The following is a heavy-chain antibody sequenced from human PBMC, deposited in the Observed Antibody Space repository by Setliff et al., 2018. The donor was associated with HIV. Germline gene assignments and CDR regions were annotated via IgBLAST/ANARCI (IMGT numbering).Heavy chain of an antibody. D-gene: IGHD3-3*01. CDR1: GDSVNDRSYF. CDR3: ARAKTVGVSAVFFDP. Sequence: SETLSLTCTVSGDSVNDRSYFWGWIRQPPGKGLEWIGTFYYNGDSRYNPSLKSRVTISLDTSKNQFSLNLNSVTAADTAKYYCARAKTVGVSAVFFDPWGQGRPVTVSS. J-gene: IGHJ5*02. V-gene: IGHV4-39*01. CDR2: FYYNGDS.